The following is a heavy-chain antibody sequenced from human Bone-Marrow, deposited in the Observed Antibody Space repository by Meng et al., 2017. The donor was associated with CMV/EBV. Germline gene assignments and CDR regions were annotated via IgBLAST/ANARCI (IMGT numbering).Heavy chain of an antibody. CDR3: ARDHDSSAALILFDY. J-gene: IGHJ4*02. V-gene: IGHV6-1*01. CDR1: GDSVSSNSAA. D-gene: IGHD3-22*01. Sequence: SCAISGDSVSSNSAAWNWIRQSPSRGLEWLGRTYYRSKWYNDYAVSVKSRITINPDTSKNQFSLQLNSVTPEDTAVYYCARDHDSSAALILFDYWGQGTLVTVSS. CDR2: TYYRSKWYN.